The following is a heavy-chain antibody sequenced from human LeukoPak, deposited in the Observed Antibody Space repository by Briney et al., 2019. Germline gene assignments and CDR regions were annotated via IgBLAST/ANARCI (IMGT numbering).Heavy chain of an antibody. CDR2: INPSGGST. J-gene: IGHJ4*02. Sequence: WASVKVSCKASGYTFTSYYMHWVRQAPGQGLEWMGIINPSGGSTSYAQKFQGRVTMTRDMSTSTVYMELSSLRSEDTAVYYCASKPHSATSSTGDDFGDFTLDYWGQGTLVTVSS. V-gene: IGHV1-46*01. CDR3: ASKPHSATSSTGDDFGDFTLDY. CDR1: GYTFTSYY. D-gene: IGHD4-17*01.